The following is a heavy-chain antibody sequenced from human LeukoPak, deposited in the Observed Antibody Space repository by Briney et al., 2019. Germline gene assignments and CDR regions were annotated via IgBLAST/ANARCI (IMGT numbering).Heavy chain of an antibody. D-gene: IGHD1-7*01. CDR3: ARHPNWNSGQGAFDI. Sequence: GESLKISCKGSGYSFTSYWIGWVRQMPGKGLEWMGIIYPGDSGTRYSPSFQGQVSISADKSISTAYLQWSSLKASDTAMYYYARHPNWNSGQGAFDIWGQGTMVTVSS. CDR2: IYPGDSGT. CDR1: GYSFTSYW. V-gene: IGHV5-51*01. J-gene: IGHJ3*02.